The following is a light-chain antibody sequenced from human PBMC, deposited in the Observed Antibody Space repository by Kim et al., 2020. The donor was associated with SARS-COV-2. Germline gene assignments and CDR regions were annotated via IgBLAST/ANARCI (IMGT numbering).Light chain of an antibody. V-gene: IGKV4-1*01. CDR1: QSVLYSSNNKNY. CDR2: WAS. Sequence: DIVMTESPDSLAVSLGERATINCKSSQSVLYSSNNKNYLAWYQQKPGQPPKLLIYWASTRESGVPDRFSGSGSGTDFTLTISSLQAEDVAAYYCQQSYSTPLPFGGGTKVDIK. CDR3: QQSYSTPLP. J-gene: IGKJ4*01.